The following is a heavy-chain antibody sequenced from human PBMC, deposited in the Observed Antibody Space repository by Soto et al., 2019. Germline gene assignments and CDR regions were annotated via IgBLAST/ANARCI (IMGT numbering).Heavy chain of an antibody. CDR2: MNPNSGNT. D-gene: IGHD2-2*01. V-gene: IGHV1-8*01. J-gene: IGHJ6*02. CDR3: AREIRYQLLLRSYYYYGMDV. Sequence: ASVKVSCKASGYTFTNYDINWVRQATGQGLEWMGWMNPNSGNTGYAQKFQGRVTMTRNTSISTAYMELSSLRSEDTAVYYCAREIRYQLLLRSYYYYGMDVWGQGTTVTVSS. CDR1: GYTFTNYD.